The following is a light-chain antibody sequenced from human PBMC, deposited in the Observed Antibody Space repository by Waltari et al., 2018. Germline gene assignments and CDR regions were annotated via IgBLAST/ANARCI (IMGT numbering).Light chain of an antibody. V-gene: IGLV1-47*01. CDR2: RNR. CDR3: AAWDNSLSAWV. Sequence: QSVLTQPPSASGTPGQRVTISCSGSSSNLGSNPVYWYQHLPGTAPKLLIYRNRQRPSGVPDRLSGSKSGTSASLALSGLRSEDEADYYCAAWDNSLSAWVFGGGAKLTVL. CDR1: SSNLGSNP. J-gene: IGLJ3*02.